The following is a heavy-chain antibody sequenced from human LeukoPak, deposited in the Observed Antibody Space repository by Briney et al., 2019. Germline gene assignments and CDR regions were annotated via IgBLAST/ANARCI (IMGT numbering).Heavy chain of an antibody. V-gene: IGHV1-46*03. J-gene: IGHJ6*03. Sequence: GASVKVSCKASGYTFTSYYMHWVRQAPGQGLEWMGIINPSGGSTSYAQKFQGRVTMTRDTSTSAVYMELSSLRSEDTAVYYCARSRPSNYYYYYMDVWGKGTTVTVSS. CDR2: INPSGGST. D-gene: IGHD6-6*01. CDR3: ARSRPSNYYYYYMDV. CDR1: GYTFTSYY.